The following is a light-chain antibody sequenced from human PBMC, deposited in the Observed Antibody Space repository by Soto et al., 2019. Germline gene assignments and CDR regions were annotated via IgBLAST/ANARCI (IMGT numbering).Light chain of an antibody. V-gene: IGKV3D-20*02. CDR1: QSVSNNY. J-gene: IGKJ4*01. CDR2: GAS. CDR3: QQRNDWVT. Sequence: VLTQSPGTLSLSPWERATLSCRASQSVSNNYLAWYQQKPGQAPRLLIYGASNRATGIPDRFSGSGSGTDFILTISSLEPEDSGVYYCQQRNDWVTFGGGTKVDIK.